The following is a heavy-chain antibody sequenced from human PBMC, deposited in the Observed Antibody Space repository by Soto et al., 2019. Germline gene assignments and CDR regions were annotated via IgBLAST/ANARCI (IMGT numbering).Heavy chain of an antibody. D-gene: IGHD5-18*01. V-gene: IGHV3-33*01. Sequence: QVQLVESGGGVVQPGRSLRLTCLASGFSFSNYGMHWVRQAPGKGPEWVAVIWSDGNHKDYGESVKGRFIVSRDNAQNTVYLQMDNLRVDDTAVYYCARDEIQRWFYVGSFDQWGQGTLVTVSS. CDR3: ARDEIQRWFYVGSFDQ. CDR1: GFSFSNYG. J-gene: IGHJ4*02. CDR2: IWSDGNHK.